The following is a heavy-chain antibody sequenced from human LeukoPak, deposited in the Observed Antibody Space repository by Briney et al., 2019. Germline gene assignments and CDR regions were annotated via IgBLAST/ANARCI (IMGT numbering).Heavy chain of an antibody. Sequence: GGSLRLSCAASGFDLSSNWMHWVRHAPGQGLVWVSRIKGDGISANYADSVKGRFTISRDIAKNTLYLQMNSLRAEDTGVYYCAKDHYWSIDYWGRGTLVTVSS. CDR3: AKDHYWSIDY. CDR2: IKGDGISA. CDR1: GFDLSSNW. V-gene: IGHV3-74*01. J-gene: IGHJ4*02. D-gene: IGHD3-3*01.